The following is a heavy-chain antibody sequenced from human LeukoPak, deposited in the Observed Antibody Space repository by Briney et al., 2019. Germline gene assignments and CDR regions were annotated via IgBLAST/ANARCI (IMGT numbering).Heavy chain of an antibody. J-gene: IGHJ4*02. V-gene: IGHV4-59*08. Sequence: PSETLSLTCTVSGGSISSYYCSWIRQPPGKVLEWIWYIYYSVSTNYNPSLKSRVTISVDTSKNQFSLKLSAVTAAATPGYYCARHAGSLYYFDYWGQGTLVSVSS. CDR2: IYYSVST. CDR3: ARHAGSLYYFDY. CDR1: GGSISSYY. D-gene: IGHD6-13*01.